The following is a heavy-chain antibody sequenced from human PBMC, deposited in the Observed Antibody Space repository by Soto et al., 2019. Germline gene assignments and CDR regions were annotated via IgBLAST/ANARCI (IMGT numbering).Heavy chain of an antibody. CDR2: ISYDGSNK. CDR1: GFTFSSYA. J-gene: IGHJ4*02. V-gene: IGHV3-30-3*01. Sequence: GGSLRLSCAASGFTFSSYAIHWVRQAPGKGLEWVAVISYDGSNKYYADSVKGRFTISRDNSKNTLYLQMNSLRAEDTAVYYCARGSIAARQFDYWGQGTLVTVSS. D-gene: IGHD6-6*01. CDR3: ARGSIAARQFDY.